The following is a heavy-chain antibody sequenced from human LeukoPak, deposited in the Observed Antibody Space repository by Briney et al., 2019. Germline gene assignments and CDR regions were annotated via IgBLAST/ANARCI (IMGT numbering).Heavy chain of an antibody. D-gene: IGHD6-6*01. CDR2: INSDGSST. Sequence: PGGSLRLSCAASGFTFSSYWMHWVRQAPGKGLVWVSRINSDGSSTSYADSVKGRFTISRDNAKNTLYLQMNSRRAEDTAVYYCARARAHPLKYSTYYYYYMDVWGKGTTVTVSS. CDR3: ARARAHPLKYSTYYYYYMDV. V-gene: IGHV3-74*01. CDR1: GFTFSSYW. J-gene: IGHJ6*03.